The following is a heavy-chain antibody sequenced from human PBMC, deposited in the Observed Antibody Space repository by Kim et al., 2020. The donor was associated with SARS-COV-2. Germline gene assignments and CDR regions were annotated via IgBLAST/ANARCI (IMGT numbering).Heavy chain of an antibody. CDR2: INAGNGNT. D-gene: IGHD3-16*01. V-gene: IGHV1-3*01. CDR3: ARGRGYYYYMDV. CDR1: GYTFTSYA. J-gene: IGHJ6*03. Sequence: ASVKVSCKASGYTFTSYAMHWVRQAPGQRLEWMGWINAGNGNTKYSQKFQGRVTITRDTSASTAYMELSSLRSEDTAVYYCARGRGYYYYMDVWGKGTTVTVSS.